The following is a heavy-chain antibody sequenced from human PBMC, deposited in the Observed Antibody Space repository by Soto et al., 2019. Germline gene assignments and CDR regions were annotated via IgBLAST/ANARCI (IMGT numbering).Heavy chain of an antibody. J-gene: IGHJ4*02. CDR1: GFTFSDYY. CDR3: ARGHPWDGVAPIITTAGGMDDY. CDR2: ISRGGSTI. V-gene: IGHV3-11*01. D-gene: IGHD5-12*01. Sequence: QVQLVESGGGLVKPGGSLRLTCAASGFTFSDYYMSWIRQAPGKGLEWVSYISRGGSTIYYADSVKGRFTISRDNAKNSLYLQMNSLRAEDTAVYYCARGHPWDGVAPIITTAGGMDDYWGQGTLVTVSS.